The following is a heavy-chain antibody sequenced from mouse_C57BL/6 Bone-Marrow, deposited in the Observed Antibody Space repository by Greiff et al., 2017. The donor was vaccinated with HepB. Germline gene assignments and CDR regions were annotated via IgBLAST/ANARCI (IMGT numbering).Heavy chain of an antibody. V-gene: IGHV14-3*01. D-gene: IGHD2-5*01. Sequence: EVQLQQSVAELVRPGASVKLSCTASGFNIKNTYMNWVKQRPEQGLEWIGRIDPANGNTKYAPKFQGKATITADTSSNTAYLQLSSLTSEDTAIYYCASYYSKGAWFAYWGQGTLVTVSA. CDR2: IDPANGNT. CDR1: GFNIKNTY. CDR3: ASYYSKGAWFAY. J-gene: IGHJ3*01.